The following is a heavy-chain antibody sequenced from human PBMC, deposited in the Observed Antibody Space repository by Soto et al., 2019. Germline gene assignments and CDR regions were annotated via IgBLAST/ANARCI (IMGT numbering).Heavy chain of an antibody. CDR2: ISSNSAYI. V-gene: IGHV3-21*01. J-gene: IGHJ4*02. D-gene: IGHD3-9*01. Sequence: GGSLRLSCAASGFTFRSFTMNWVRQAPGKGLEWVSTISSNSAYIYYTDALRGRFTISRDNAKNSLHLQMNSLRAEDTAVYYCARGDYFDRRFDFWGQGALVTVSS. CDR1: GFTFRSFT. CDR3: ARGDYFDRRFDF.